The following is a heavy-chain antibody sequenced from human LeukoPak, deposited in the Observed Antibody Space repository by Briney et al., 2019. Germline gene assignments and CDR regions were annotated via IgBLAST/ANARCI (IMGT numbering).Heavy chain of an antibody. V-gene: IGHV3-15*01. CDR3: ATRGGY. J-gene: IGHJ4*02. CDR2: VKSKTDGGTT. Sequence: TGGSLRLSCAASGFTFSSYWMSWVRQAPGKGLEWVGRVKSKTDGGTTDYAAPVKGRFTISRDDSKNTLYLQMSGLKTEDTAVYYCATRGGYWGQGTLVTVSS. CDR1: GFTFSSYW.